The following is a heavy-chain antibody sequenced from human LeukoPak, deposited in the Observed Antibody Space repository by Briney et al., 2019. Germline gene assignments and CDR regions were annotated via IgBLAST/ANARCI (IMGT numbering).Heavy chain of an antibody. J-gene: IGHJ5*02. CDR3: ARDHPPIAAAQYNWFDP. Sequence: SETLSLTCAVYGGSFSGYYWSWIRQPPGKGLEWIGEINHSGSTYYNPSLKSRVTISVDTSKNQFSLKLSSVTAADTAVYYCARDHPPIAAAQYNWFDPWGQGTLVTVSS. CDR2: INHSGST. CDR1: GGSFSGYY. V-gene: IGHV4-34*01. D-gene: IGHD6-13*01.